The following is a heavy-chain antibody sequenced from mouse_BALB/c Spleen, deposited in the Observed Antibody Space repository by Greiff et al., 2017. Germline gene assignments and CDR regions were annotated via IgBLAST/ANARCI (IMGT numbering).Heavy chain of an antibody. CDR2: IWAGGST. CDR3: ARAALAGAMDY. V-gene: IGHV2-9*02. J-gene: IGHJ4*01. CDR1: GFSLTSYG. Sequence: VQVVESGPGLVAPSQSLSITCTVSGFSLTSYGVHWVRQPPGKGLEWLGVIWAGGSTNYNSALMSRLSISKDNSKSQVFLKMNSLQTDDTAMYYCARAALAGAMDYWGQGTSVTVSS.